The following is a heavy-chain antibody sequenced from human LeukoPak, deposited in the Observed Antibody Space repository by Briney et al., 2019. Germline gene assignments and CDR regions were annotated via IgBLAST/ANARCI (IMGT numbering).Heavy chain of an antibody. Sequence: SETLCLTCTVSGGSISSSSYYWGWIRQPPGKGLEWIGSIYYSGSTYYNPSLKSRVTISVDTSKNQFSLKLSSVTAADTAVYYCARDGQEALDYWGQGTLVTVSS. CDR2: IYYSGST. J-gene: IGHJ4*02. V-gene: IGHV4-39*07. CDR1: GGSISSSSYY. CDR3: ARDGQEALDY.